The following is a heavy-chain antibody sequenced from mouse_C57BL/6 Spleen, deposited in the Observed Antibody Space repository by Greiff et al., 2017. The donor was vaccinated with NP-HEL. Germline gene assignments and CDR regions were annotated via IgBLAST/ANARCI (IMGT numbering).Heavy chain of an antibody. CDR3: AREGSDYYGSFYWYFDV. CDR1: GFTFSDYY. V-gene: IGHV5-16*01. Sequence: EVHLVESEGGLVQPGSSMKLSCTASGFTFSDYYMAWVRQVPEKGLEWVANINYDGSSTYYLDSLKSRFIISRDNAKNILYLQMSSLKSEDTATYYCAREGSDYYGSFYWYFDVWGTGTTVTVSS. CDR2: INYDGSST. J-gene: IGHJ1*03. D-gene: IGHD1-1*01.